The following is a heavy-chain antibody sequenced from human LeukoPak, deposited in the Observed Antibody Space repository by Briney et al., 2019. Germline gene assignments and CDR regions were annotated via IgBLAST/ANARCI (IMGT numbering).Heavy chain of an antibody. CDR3: AGSGTARGNSNFDY. J-gene: IGHJ4*02. CDR1: GGSISSYY. V-gene: IGHV4-59*08. Sequence: PSETLSLTCTVSGGSISSYYWSWIRQPPGKGLEWIGYIYYSGSTNYNPSLKSRVTISVDTSKNQFSLKLSSVTAADTAVYYCAGSGTARGNSNFDYWGQGTLVTVSS. CDR2: IYYSGST. D-gene: IGHD4-23*01.